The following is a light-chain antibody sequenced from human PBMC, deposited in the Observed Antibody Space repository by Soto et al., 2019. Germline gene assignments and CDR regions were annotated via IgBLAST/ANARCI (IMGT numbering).Light chain of an antibody. Sequence: DIQMTHSPSTLSSSLVDRVTITCRASQIISSWLAWYQQKPGKAPKLLIYKASSLESGVPSRFSGSGSGTEFTLTISSLQPDDFATYYCQQYNSFPLTFGPGTKVD. V-gene: IGKV1-5*03. CDR3: QQYNSFPLT. CDR1: QIISSW. J-gene: IGKJ3*01. CDR2: KAS.